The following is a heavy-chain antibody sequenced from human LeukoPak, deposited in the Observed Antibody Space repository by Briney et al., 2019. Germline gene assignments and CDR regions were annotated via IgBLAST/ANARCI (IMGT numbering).Heavy chain of an antibody. V-gene: IGHV3-30*02. CDR3: AKDLYYYDIIGYYDY. J-gene: IGHJ4*02. CDR1: GFTFSSYG. Sequence: GGSLRLSCAASGFTFSSYGMHWVHQAPGKGLEWVAFIRYDGSNKYYADSVKGRFTISRDNSKNTLYLQMNSLRAEDTAVYYCAKDLYYYDIIGYYDYWGQGTLVTVSS. CDR2: IRYDGSNK. D-gene: IGHD3-22*01.